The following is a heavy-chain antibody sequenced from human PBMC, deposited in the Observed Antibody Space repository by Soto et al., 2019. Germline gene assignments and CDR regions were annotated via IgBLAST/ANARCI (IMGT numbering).Heavy chain of an antibody. V-gene: IGHV3-30*18. J-gene: IGHJ4*02. D-gene: IGHD3-22*01. CDR1: GFTFSSYG. CDR2: ISYDGSNK. CDR3: AKGPYYYDSSGFVDY. Sequence: QVQLVESGGGVVQPGRSLRLSCAASGFTFSSYGMHWVRQAPGKGLEWVAVISYDGSNKYYADSVKGRFTISRDNSKNTLYLQMNSLRAEDTAVYYCAKGPYYYDSSGFVDYWGQGTLVTVSS.